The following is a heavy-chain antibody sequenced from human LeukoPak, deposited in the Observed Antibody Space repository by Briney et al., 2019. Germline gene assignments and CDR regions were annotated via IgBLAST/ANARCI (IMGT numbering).Heavy chain of an antibody. CDR2: ISYHGSNK. Sequence: PGRSLRLSCAASGFTFSSYGMHWVRQAPGKGLEWVAVISYHGSNKYHADSVKGRFTISRDNSKNTLYLQMNSLRVEDTAVYYCAKDHCSGTSCFNYYGMDVWGQGTTVTVSS. CDR1: GFTFSSYG. D-gene: IGHD2-2*01. CDR3: AKDHCSGTSCFNYYGMDV. V-gene: IGHV3-30*18. J-gene: IGHJ6*02.